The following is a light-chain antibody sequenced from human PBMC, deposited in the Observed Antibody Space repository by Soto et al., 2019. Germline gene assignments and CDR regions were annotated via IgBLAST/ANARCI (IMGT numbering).Light chain of an antibody. CDR1: QSISSY. CDR3: QQSYSTPIT. Sequence: DIQMTQTPSSLSASVGDRVTITCRASQSISSYLNWYQHKPGTDPKVLIYAASSLQSGVPSRFSGSGSGTDFTLTISSLQPEDFATYYCQQSYSTPITFGQGTRLEI. J-gene: IGKJ5*01. V-gene: IGKV1-39*01. CDR2: AAS.